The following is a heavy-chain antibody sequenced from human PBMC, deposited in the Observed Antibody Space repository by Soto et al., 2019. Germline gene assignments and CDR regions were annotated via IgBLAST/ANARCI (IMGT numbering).Heavy chain of an antibody. CDR2: IQSGGST. CDR3: ARDDVLCEGGRCYGGPLDV. V-gene: IGHV3-66*01. D-gene: IGHD2-15*01. Sequence: EVQLVESGGGLVQPGGSLRLSCAASGFTVSSKYMSWVRQAPGKGLEWVSLIQSGGSTYYADSVKGRFTISRDTFENTVHLQMDSLRAEDTAVYYCARDDVLCEGGRCYGGPLDVWGKGTTVTVSS. J-gene: IGHJ6*04. CDR1: GFTVSSKY.